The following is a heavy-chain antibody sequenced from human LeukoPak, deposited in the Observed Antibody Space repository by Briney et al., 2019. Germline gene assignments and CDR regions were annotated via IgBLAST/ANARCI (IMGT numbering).Heavy chain of an antibody. CDR1: GYSFTSYW. V-gene: IGHV5-51*01. D-gene: IGHD1-26*01. Sequence: GESLKISCKGSGYSFTSYWIGWLRQMPGKGLEWMGIIYPGDSDTRYSPSFQGQVTISADKSISTAYLQWSSLKASDTAMYYCATSIVGAITHFDYWGQGTLVTVSS. J-gene: IGHJ4*02. CDR3: ATSIVGAITHFDY. CDR2: IYPGDSDT.